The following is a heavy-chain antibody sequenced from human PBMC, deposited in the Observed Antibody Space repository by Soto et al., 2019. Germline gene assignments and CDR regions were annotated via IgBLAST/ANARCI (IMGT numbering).Heavy chain of an antibody. Sequence: SETLSLTCTVSGGSISSGGYYWSWIRQHPGKGLEWIGYIYYSGSTYYNPSLKSRVTISVDTSKNQFSLKLSSVTAADTAVYYCAREGGAIASRSPPTAWGQGTLVTVSS. CDR1: GGSISSGGYY. V-gene: IGHV4-31*03. CDR2: IYYSGST. J-gene: IGHJ5*02. CDR3: AREGGAIASRSPPTA. D-gene: IGHD6-13*01.